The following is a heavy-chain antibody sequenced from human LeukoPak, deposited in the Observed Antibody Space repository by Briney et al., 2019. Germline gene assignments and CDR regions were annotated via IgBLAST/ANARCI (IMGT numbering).Heavy chain of an antibody. D-gene: IGHD2-2*01. CDR2: MQYDGSEE. V-gene: IGHV3-30*02. CDR3: AGKAAAYYFVY. J-gene: IGHJ4*02. Sequence: GGSLRPSCAASGFSLSTYGMHWVRQAPGKGLEWVTFMQYDGSEEYYADSVKGRFTISRDNSKNTLYLQMDSLKSEDTAVYYCAGKAAAYYFVYWGQGTLVTVSS. CDR1: GFSLSTYG.